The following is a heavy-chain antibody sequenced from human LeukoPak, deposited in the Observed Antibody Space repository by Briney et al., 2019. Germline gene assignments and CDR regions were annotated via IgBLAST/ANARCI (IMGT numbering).Heavy chain of an antibody. CDR2: ISGGGSST. CDR3: AKAILPATILSFNDY. Sequence: RSGGSLRLSCAASGFTFSSYAMSWVRQAPGKGLEWVSTISGGGSSTYYADSVKGRFTISRDNSKNTLYLQMNSLRVEDTAIYYCAKAILPATILSFNDYWGQGTLVTVSS. CDR1: GFTFSSYA. D-gene: IGHD2-2*02. J-gene: IGHJ4*02. V-gene: IGHV3-23*01.